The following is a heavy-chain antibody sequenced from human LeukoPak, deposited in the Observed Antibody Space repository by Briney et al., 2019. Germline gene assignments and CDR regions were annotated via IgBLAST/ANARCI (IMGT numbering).Heavy chain of an antibody. J-gene: IGHJ4*02. CDR3: ARGFSCARDPRCYYDSSGYYPGDY. Sequence: SETLSLTCTVSGGSISSYYWSWIRQPPGKGLEWIGYIYYSGSGSTNYNPSLKSRVTISVDTSKNQFSLKLSSVTAADTAVYYCARGFSCARDPRCYYDSSGYYPGDYWGQGTLVTVSS. V-gene: IGHV4-59*01. D-gene: IGHD3-22*01. CDR2: IYYSGSGST. CDR1: GGSISSYY.